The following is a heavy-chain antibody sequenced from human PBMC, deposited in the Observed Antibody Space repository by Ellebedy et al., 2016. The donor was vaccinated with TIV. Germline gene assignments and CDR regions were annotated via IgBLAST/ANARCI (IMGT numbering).Heavy chain of an antibody. J-gene: IGHJ6*02. CDR1: GFTFSSYS. D-gene: IGHD5-12*01. V-gene: IGHV3-53*01. CDR3: ARGDSGYDSSEDYYYYGMDV. CDR2: IYSGGST. Sequence: PGGSLRLSCAASGFTFSSYSMNWVRQAPGKGLEWVSVIYSGGSTYYADSVKGRFTISRGNSKNTLYLQMNSLRAEDTAVYYCARGDSGYDSSEDYYYYGMDVWGQGTTVTVSS.